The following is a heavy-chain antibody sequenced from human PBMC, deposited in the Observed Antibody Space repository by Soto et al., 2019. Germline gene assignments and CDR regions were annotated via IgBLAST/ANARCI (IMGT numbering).Heavy chain of an antibody. CDR2: IVPIFGTA. Sequence: SVKVSCKASGGTFSSYAISWVRQAPGQGLEWMGGIVPIFGTANYAQKFQGRVTITADESTSTAYMERSSLRSEDTAVYYCASVGAGCLPLWAYAPLCGCWGKECLVTVSS. CDR1: GGTFSSYA. J-gene: IGHJ4*02. V-gene: IGHV1-69*13. D-gene: IGHD6-19*01. CDR3: ASVGAGCLPLWAYAPLCGC.